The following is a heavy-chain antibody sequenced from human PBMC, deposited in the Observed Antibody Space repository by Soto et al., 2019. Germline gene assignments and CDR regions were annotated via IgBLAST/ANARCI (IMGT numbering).Heavy chain of an antibody. CDR1: GFSVSSNY. CDR2: HYSGGST. Sequence: DVQLVESGGGLVQPGGSLRLSCAISGFSVSSNYLSWVRQAPGKGLEWVSVHYSGGSTYYADSVQGRFTISRDNDENALHLQMNYVSAEDTGVYFCARDVGFDYANWGQGTLVTVSS. D-gene: IGHD2-2*01. J-gene: IGHJ4*02. V-gene: IGHV3-53*01. CDR3: ARDVGFDYAN.